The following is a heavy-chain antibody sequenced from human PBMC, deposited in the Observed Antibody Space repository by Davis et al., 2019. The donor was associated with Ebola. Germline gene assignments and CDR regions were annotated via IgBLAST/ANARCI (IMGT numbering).Heavy chain of an antibody. CDR1: GYTFTSYG. D-gene: IGHD6-19*01. CDR2: ISAYNGNT. Sequence: ASVKVSCKASGYTFTSYGISWVRQAPGQGLEWMGWISAYNGNTNYAQKLQGRVTMTTDTSTSTAYMELRSLRSDDTAVYYCATFKQWLVQGAYYYGMDVWGQGTTVTVSS. CDR3: ATFKQWLVQGAYYYGMDV. V-gene: IGHV1-18*01. J-gene: IGHJ6*02.